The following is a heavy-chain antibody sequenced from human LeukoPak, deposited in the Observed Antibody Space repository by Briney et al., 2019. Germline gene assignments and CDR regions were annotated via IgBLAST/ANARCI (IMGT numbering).Heavy chain of an antibody. CDR2: IYASGST. Sequence: SETLSLTCTVSGASISTSSYYWSWIRQPAGKGLEWIGRIYASGSTNYNPSLKSRVIISVDTSKNQFSLKLSSMTAADTAVYYCARELRFLDLYFDYWGPGTLVTVSS. CDR1: GASISTSSYY. J-gene: IGHJ4*02. D-gene: IGHD3-3*01. CDR3: ARELRFLDLYFDY. V-gene: IGHV4-61*02.